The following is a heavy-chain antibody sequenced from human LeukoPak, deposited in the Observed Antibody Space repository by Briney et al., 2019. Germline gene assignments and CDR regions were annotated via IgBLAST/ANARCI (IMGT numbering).Heavy chain of an antibody. Sequence: SVKVSCKASGGTFSSYAISWVRQAPGQGLEWMGRIIPILGIANYAQKFQGRVTITADKSTSTAYMELSSLRSEDTAVYYCAREWLYEGWFGESPPRDYWGQGTLVTVSS. CDR2: IIPILGIA. CDR1: GGTFSSYA. J-gene: IGHJ4*02. CDR3: AREWLYEGWFGESPPRDY. D-gene: IGHD3-10*01. V-gene: IGHV1-69*04.